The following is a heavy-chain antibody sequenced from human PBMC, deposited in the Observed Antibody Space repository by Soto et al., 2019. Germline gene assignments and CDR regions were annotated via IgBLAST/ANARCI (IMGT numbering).Heavy chain of an antibody. D-gene: IGHD1-26*01. Sequence: PGGSLRLSCAASGFTFSSYAMSWVRQAPGKGLEWVSAISGSGGSTYYAGSVKGRFTISRDNSKNTLYLQMNSLGAEDTAVYYCARDFVVGGPTINYYYGMDVWGQGTTVTVSS. V-gene: IGHV3-23*01. J-gene: IGHJ6*02. CDR2: ISGSGGST. CDR3: ARDFVVGGPTINYYYGMDV. CDR1: GFTFSSYA.